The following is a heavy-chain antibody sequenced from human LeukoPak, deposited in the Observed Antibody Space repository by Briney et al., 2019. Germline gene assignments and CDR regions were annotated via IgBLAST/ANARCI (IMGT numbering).Heavy chain of an antibody. Sequence: PSETLSLTCAVYGGSFSGYYWSWIRQPPGKGLEWIGEINHSGNTNYNPSHKSRVTISVDTSKNQFSLKLSSVTAADTAVYYCARGLVTMVRGGAQFYTHWGQGTLVTVSS. J-gene: IGHJ4*02. CDR2: INHSGNT. CDR1: GGSFSGYY. V-gene: IGHV4-34*01. CDR3: ARGLVTMVRGGAQFYTH. D-gene: IGHD3-10*01.